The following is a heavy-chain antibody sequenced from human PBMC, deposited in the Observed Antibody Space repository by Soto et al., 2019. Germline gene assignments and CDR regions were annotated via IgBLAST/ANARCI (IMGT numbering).Heavy chain of an antibody. CDR1: GFSLSTSGVG. CDR2: IYWDDYK. J-gene: IGHJ4*02. V-gene: IGHV2-5*02. Sequence: QITLKESGPPLVKPTQTLTLTCTFSGFSLSTSGVGVGWIRQPPGKALEWLALIYWDDYKRYSPSLKNRLTNNKDTSKNQVVLTITNSDPADTATFYCAHSHSSSLYSCPYFDFWGQGNLVTVSS. CDR3: AHSHSSSLYSCPYFDF. D-gene: IGHD2-15*01.